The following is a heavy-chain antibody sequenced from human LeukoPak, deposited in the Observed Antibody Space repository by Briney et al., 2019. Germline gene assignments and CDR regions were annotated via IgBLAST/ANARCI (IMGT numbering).Heavy chain of an antibody. Sequence: ASVKVSCKASDHTFTKSVITWVRQAPGQGLEWMGWISAYSGNTKYAPKFQGRVTMTTDSSTTTAYMELRSLTSDDTAVYYCAKGWYISASDYFDYWGQGTLVTVSS. CDR3: AKGWYISASDYFDY. V-gene: IGHV1-18*01. J-gene: IGHJ4*02. D-gene: IGHD6-19*01. CDR1: DHTFTKSV. CDR2: ISAYSGNT.